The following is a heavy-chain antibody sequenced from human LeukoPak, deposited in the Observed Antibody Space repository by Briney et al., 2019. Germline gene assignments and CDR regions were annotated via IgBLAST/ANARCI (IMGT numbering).Heavy chain of an antibody. Sequence: SSETLSLTCTVSGGSISSYYWSWLRQPAGKGLEWIGRIYTSGSTNYNPSLKSRFTMSVDTSKNQFSLKLSSVNAADTAVYYWARVAYCGGDCYSLDYWGQGTLVTVSS. V-gene: IGHV4-4*07. J-gene: IGHJ4*02. CDR3: ARVAYCGGDCYSLDY. CDR1: GGSISSYY. D-gene: IGHD2-21*02. CDR2: IYTSGST.